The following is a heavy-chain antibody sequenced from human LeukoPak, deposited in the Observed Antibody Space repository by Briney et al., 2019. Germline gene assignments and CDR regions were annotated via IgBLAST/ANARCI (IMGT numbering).Heavy chain of an antibody. CDR3: ARDRWFGA. V-gene: IGHV4-61*01. D-gene: IGHD3-10*01. CDR2: IYYSGST. CDR1: GGSVSSGSYH. J-gene: IGHJ4*02. Sequence: SETLSLTCTVSGGSVSSGSYHWSWIRQPPGKGLEWIGYIYYSGSTNYNPSLKSRVTISVDTSKNQFSLKLSSVTAADTAVYYCARDRWFGAWGQGTLVTVSS.